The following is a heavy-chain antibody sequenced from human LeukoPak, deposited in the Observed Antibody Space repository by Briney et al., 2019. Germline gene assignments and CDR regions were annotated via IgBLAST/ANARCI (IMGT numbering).Heavy chain of an antibody. CDR3: ARDLGNWGWNDF. CDR2: ISSRGSYT. J-gene: IGHJ4*02. D-gene: IGHD7-27*01. V-gene: IGHV3-21*01. Sequence: PGGSLRLTCSASGFTFSNYNMNWVRQAPGQGMELVSYISSRGSYTYYADSVKGRFTISRDNSKNALYLQMNSLRAEDTAVYYCARDLGNWGWNDFWGQGTLVTVSS. CDR1: GFTFSNYN.